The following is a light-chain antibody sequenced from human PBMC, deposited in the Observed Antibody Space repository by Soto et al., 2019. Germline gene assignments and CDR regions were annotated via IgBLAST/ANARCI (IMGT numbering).Light chain of an antibody. CDR3: QQYNSYSLYT. CDR2: DAS. Sequence: DIQMTQSPSTLSASVGDRVTITCRASQSISSWLAWYQQKPGKAPKLLIYDASSLEGGVTARFIGGGSGTDFTLTISTLQPDAFATYYCQQYNSYSLYTFGQGTKLEIK. CDR1: QSISSW. V-gene: IGKV1-5*01. J-gene: IGKJ2*01.